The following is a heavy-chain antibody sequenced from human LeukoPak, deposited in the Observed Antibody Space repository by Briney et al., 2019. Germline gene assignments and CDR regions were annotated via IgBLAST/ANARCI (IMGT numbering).Heavy chain of an antibody. CDR2: INPNSGGT. J-gene: IGHJ5*02. CDR1: GYTFTGYY. V-gene: IGHV1-2*02. CDR3: ARDIGEDCSSTSCYP. D-gene: IGHD2-2*01. Sequence: ASVKVSCKASGYTFTGYYMHWVRQAPGQRLEWMGWINPNSGGTNYAQKFQGRVTMTRDTSISIAYMELSRLRSDDTAVYYCARDIGEDCSSTSCYPWGQGTLVTVSS.